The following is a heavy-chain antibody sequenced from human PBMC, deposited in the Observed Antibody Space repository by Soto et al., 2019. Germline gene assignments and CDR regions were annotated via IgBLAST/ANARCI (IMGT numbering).Heavy chain of an antibody. J-gene: IGHJ6*02. CDR3: ARAGYGDYGTSYYYYGMDV. Sequence: SETLSLTCAVYGGSFSGYYWSWIRQPPGKGLEWIGEINHSGSTNYNPSLKSRVTISVDTSKNQFSLKLSSVTAADTAVYYCARAGYGDYGTSYYYYGMDVWGQGTTVTVSS. CDR2: INHSGST. V-gene: IGHV4-34*01. D-gene: IGHD4-17*01. CDR1: GGSFSGYY.